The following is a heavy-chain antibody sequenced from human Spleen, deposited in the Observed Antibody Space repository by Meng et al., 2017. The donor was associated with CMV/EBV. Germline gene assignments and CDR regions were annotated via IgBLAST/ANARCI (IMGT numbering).Heavy chain of an antibody. CDR3: ARSSYCSSTTCYYGMDV. CDR2: IYYSGST. J-gene: IGHJ6*02. V-gene: IGHV4-59*01. D-gene: IGHD2-2*01. Sequence: SETLSLTCTVSGGSISSYYWSWIRQPPGKGLEWIGYIYYSGSTNYNPSLKSRVTISVDTSKNQFSLWLNSVTAADTAVYYCARSSYCSSTTCYYGMDVWGHGTTVTVSS. CDR1: GGSISSYY.